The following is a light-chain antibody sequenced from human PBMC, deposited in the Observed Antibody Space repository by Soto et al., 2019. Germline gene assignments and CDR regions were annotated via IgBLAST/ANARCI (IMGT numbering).Light chain of an antibody. J-gene: IGKJ4*01. CDR1: QNIGSTY. V-gene: IGKV3-20*01. CDR2: GAS. CDR3: QQYSSSPLLT. Sequence: EIVFTQSPGTLSLSPGERATLSCSASQNIGSTYLAWYQQKLGQAPRLLIYGASSRAPGIPDRFSGSGSGTDFTLSISRLEPEDFAVYYCQQYSSSPLLTFGGGTKVDI.